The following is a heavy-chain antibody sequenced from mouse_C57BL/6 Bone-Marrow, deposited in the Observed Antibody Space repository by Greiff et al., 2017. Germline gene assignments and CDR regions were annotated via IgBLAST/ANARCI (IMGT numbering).Heavy chain of an antibody. CDR2: ISNGGGST. CDR1: GFTFSDYY. Sequence: VQLKESGGGLVQPGGSLKLSCAASGFTFSDYYMYWVRQTPEKRLEWVAYISNGGGSTYYPDTVKGRFTISRDNAKNTLYLQMSRLKSEDTAMYYCARRLINTVVATDYAMDYWGQGTSVTDSS. CDR3: ARRLINTVVATDYAMDY. V-gene: IGHV5-12*01. J-gene: IGHJ4*01. D-gene: IGHD1-1*01.